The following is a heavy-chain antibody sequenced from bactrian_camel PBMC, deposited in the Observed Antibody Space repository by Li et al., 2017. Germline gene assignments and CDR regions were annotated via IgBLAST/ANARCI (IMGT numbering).Heavy chain of an antibody. V-gene: IGHV3S53*01. J-gene: IGHJ4*01. CDR1: EYSSC. CDR2: IDSDGRT. Sequence: VQLVESGGGSVQAGGSLRPSCVVSEYSSCTAWFRAAPGKEREEREGVAAIDSDGRTSYADSVRGRFTISKDHVENSLYLQMNNLKPEDTAMYYCAADAVNSVHCDYRRYRLRGDMYVGQGTQVTVS. D-gene: IGHD1*01.